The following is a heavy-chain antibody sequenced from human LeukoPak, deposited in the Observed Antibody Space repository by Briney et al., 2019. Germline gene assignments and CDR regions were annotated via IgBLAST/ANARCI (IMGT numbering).Heavy chain of an antibody. CDR2: INPADSDT. CDR1: GYNFPIYW. Sequence: GESLKIPCKGSGYNFPIYWIAWVRQMPGKGLEWMGVINPADSDTTYRPSFQGQVTISVDRSISTAYLQWSSLKASDTATYYCARRNYYGTEKYPKGISHFDYWGQGSLVTVSS. J-gene: IGHJ4*02. V-gene: IGHV5-51*01. CDR3: ARRNYYGTEKYPKGISHFDY. D-gene: IGHD3-10*01.